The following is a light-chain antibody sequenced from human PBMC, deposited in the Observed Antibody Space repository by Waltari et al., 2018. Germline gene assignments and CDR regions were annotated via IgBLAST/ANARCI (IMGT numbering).Light chain of an antibody. CDR3: QQYGSSPRT. J-gene: IGKJ3*01. CDR1: QSVSSSY. Sequence: EIVLTQSPGTLSLSPGERATLSCRASQSVSSSYLAWYQQKPGQAPRLLIYGASSRATGIPDRFSGSGSGTDFTLXISRLXPEDFAVYYXQQYGSSPRTFGPGTKVDIK. V-gene: IGKV3-20*01. CDR2: GAS.